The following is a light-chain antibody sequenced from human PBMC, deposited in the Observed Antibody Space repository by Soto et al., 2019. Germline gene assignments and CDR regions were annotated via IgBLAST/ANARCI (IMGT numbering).Light chain of an antibody. Sequence: EIVLTQAPGTLSLSPGERATLSCRASQSVSSSYLAWYQQKPGQAPRLLIYGASSRATGIPDRFSGSGSGTDFPLTISSLEPEEFAVYCCQLYGSAPPALNFGGGTKVEIK. V-gene: IGKV3-20*01. CDR2: GAS. CDR1: QSVSSSY. J-gene: IGKJ4*01. CDR3: QLYGSAPPALN.